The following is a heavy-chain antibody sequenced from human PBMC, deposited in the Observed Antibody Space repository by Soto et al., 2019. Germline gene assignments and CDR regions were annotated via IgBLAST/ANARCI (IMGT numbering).Heavy chain of an antibody. CDR1: GYTFTSYG. CDR3: ARETGIYYYGSGSGHYYYYMDV. Sequence: ASVKVSCKASGYTFTSYGISWVRQAPGQGLEWMGWICAYNGNTNYAQKLQGRVTMTTGTSTSTAYMELRSLRSDDPAVYYCARETGIYYYGSGSGHYYYYMDVWGKGTTVTVSS. J-gene: IGHJ6*03. CDR2: ICAYNGNT. D-gene: IGHD3-10*01. V-gene: IGHV1-18*01.